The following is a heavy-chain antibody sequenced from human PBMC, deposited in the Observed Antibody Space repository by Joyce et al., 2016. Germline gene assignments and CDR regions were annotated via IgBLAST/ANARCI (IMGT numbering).Heavy chain of an antibody. V-gene: IGHV1-69*12. J-gene: IGHJ6*02. D-gene: IGHD1-14*01. CDR2: IIPFFGAA. Sequence: QVLLVQSGATVKRPGSSLKVSCKSSGGAFSNFTVNWVRQAPGQCLEWMGGIIPFFGAAKYAEHFQGRVTLTADLSTRTAFMELSSLTSADTAVYYCARGGTSSDHFFFYTLDIWGPGTTVIVSS. CDR3: ARGGTSSDHFFFYTLDI. CDR1: GGAFSNFT.